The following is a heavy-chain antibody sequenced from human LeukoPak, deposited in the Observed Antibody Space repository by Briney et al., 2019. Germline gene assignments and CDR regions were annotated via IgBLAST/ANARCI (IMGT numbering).Heavy chain of an antibody. CDR3: AKEMGSSGSTKYFFDN. CDR2: ITSMSSYI. J-gene: IGHJ4*02. D-gene: IGHD3-22*01. Sequence: PGGSLRLSCEASGVTFSSYSMNWVRQAPGKGLEGFSSITSMSSYIYYADSVQGRFTISRDNAKNSASLQLNSLRAEDTAVYYCAKEMGSSGSTKYFFDNWGQGALVTVSS. CDR1: GVTFSSYS. V-gene: IGHV3-21*01.